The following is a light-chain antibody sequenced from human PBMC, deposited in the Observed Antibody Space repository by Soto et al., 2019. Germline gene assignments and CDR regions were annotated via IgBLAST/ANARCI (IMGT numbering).Light chain of an antibody. V-gene: IGKV1-5*03. CDR3: QHYNIYSEA. CDR1: QTISSW. J-gene: IGKJ1*01. Sequence: DIEMTQKPSTLSGSVGYRVTITCRASQTISSWLAWYQQKPGKAPKLLIYKASTLKSGVPSRFSGSGSGTEFTLTISSLQPDDFATYYCQHYNIYSEAFGQGTNVDVK. CDR2: KAS.